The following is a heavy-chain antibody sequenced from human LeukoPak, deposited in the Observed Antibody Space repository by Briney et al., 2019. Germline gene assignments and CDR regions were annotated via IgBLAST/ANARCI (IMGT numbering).Heavy chain of an antibody. V-gene: IGHV3-48*03. CDR2: INSGGSAV. CDR3: ARGGSYVHY. CDR1: GFTFNSYE. J-gene: IGHJ4*02. Sequence: PGGSLRLSCAASGFTFNSYEMKWVRQAPGKGLEWVSYINSGGSAVYYADSVKGRFTISRDNAKNSLYLQMNSLRADDTAVYYCARGGSYVHYWGQGTLVTVSS. D-gene: IGHD1-26*01.